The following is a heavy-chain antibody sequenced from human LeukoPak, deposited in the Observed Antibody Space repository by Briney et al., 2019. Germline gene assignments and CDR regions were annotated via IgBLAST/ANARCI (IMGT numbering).Heavy chain of an antibody. CDR2: INHSGST. D-gene: IGHD5-18*01. J-gene: IGHJ6*04. CDR3: ARDSSYGYYYYDMDV. CDR1: GGSFSSYY. Sequence: SETLTLTCAVYGGSFSSYYWRWIRQPPGKGLEWIGEINHSGSTNYNPSLKSRVTISVDTSKNQFSLKLSSVTAADTAVYYCARDSSYGYYYYDMDVWGKGTTVTVSS. V-gene: IGHV4-34*01.